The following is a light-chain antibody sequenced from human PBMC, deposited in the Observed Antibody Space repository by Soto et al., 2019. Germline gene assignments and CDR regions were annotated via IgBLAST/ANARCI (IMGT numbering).Light chain of an antibody. CDR1: QSLLHSDGNTY. J-gene: IGKJ4*01. Sequence: DVVMTQSPLSLPVTLGQPASISCRSSQSLLHSDGNTYLNWFHQRPGQSPRRLIYKVSNRDSGVPDRVSGSGSGSDFTLQISRVEAEDVGVYYCRQGTHWPGTFGGGTRVEIK. CDR2: KVS. V-gene: IGKV2-30*02. CDR3: RQGTHWPGT.